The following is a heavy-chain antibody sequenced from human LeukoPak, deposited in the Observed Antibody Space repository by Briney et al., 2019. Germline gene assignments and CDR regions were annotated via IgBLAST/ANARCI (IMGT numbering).Heavy chain of an antibody. V-gene: IGHV4-59*08. CDR3: AGTSEGYCGGDCYAYYYYYMDV. J-gene: IGHJ6*03. D-gene: IGHD2-21*02. CDR1: GGSLSSYY. Sequence: PSETLSLTCTVSGGSLSSYYWSWIRQPPGKGLEWIGYIYYSGSTNYNPSLKSRVTISVDTSKNQFSLKLSSVTAADTAVYYCAGTSEGYCGGDCYAYYYYYMDVWGKGTTVTVSS. CDR2: IYYSGST.